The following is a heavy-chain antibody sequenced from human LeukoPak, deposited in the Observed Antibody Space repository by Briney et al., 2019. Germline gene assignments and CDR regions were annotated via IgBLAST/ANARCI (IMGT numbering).Heavy chain of an antibody. Sequence: PGRSLRLSCVVSGFTFSTYAMHWVRQAPGKGLEWVAIISYDGSDKYYADSVKGRFTISRDNSKNTLYLQMNSLRAEDTAVYYCAKDIRNDRFGGPGKYCGQGTLVTVSS. CDR1: GFTFSTYA. V-gene: IGHV3-30*18. CDR3: AKDIRNDRFGGPGKY. J-gene: IGHJ4*02. CDR2: ISYDGSDK. D-gene: IGHD3-10*01.